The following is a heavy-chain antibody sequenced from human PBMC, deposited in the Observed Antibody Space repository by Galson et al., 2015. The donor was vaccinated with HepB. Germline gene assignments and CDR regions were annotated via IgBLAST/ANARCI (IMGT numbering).Heavy chain of an antibody. CDR1: GFNFSSYT. D-gene: IGHD5-24*01. J-gene: IGHJ6*02. CDR2: ISSSSTYI. V-gene: IGHV3-21*01. Sequence: SLRLSCAASGFNFSSYTMNWVRQTPGKGLEWVSSISSSSTYIYYADSVKGRFTISRDNDKYSLYLQMNSLRDEDTAVYYCARDTDRDGYNWGYYYYYGMDVWGQGTTVTVSS. CDR3: ARDTDRDGYNWGYYYYYGMDV.